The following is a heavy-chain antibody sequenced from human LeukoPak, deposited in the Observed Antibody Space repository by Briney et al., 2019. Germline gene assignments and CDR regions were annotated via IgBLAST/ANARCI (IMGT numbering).Heavy chain of an antibody. D-gene: IGHD2-15*01. J-gene: IGHJ4*02. CDR2: IYHSGST. Sequence: KPSETLSLTCTVSGGSISSYYWSWIRQPPGKGLEWIGYIYHSGSTNYNPSLKSRVTISVDTSKNQFSLKLSSVTAADTAVYYCARSSDGGGSYYTFDYWGQGTLVTVSS. CDR3: ARSSDGGGSYYTFDY. V-gene: IGHV4-59*08. CDR1: GGSISSYY.